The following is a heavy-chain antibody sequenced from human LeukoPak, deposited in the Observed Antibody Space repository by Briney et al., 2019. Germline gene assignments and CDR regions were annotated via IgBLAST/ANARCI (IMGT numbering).Heavy chain of an antibody. J-gene: IGHJ4*02. CDR2: INPNSGGT. D-gene: IGHD3-9*01. Sequence: ASVKVSCKASGYTFTGYYMHWVRQAPGQGLEWMGWINPNSGGTNYAQKFQGRVTMTRDTSISTAYMELSRLRSDDTAVYYCARERISLRYSSDHYFDYWGQGTLVTVSS. CDR3: ARERISLRYSSDHYFDY. V-gene: IGHV1-2*02. CDR1: GYTFTGYY.